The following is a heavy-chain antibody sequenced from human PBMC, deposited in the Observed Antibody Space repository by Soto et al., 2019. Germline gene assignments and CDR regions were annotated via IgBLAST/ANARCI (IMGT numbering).Heavy chain of an antibody. D-gene: IGHD1-26*01. V-gene: IGHV1-3*01. CDR1: GYTFTSYA. J-gene: IGHJ4*02. CDR3: ARSTWKGWEPWAGLVY. CDR2: INAGNGNT. Sequence: GASVKVSCKASGYTFTSYAMHWVRQAPGQRLEWMGWINAGNGNTKYSQKFQGRVTITRDTSASTAYMELSSLRSEDTAVYYCARSTWKGWEPWAGLVYWGQGTLVTVSS.